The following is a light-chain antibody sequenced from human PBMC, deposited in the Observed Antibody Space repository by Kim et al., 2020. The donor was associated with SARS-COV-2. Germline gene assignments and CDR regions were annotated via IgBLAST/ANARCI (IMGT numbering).Light chain of an antibody. Sequence: EIVMTQSPATLSVSLGERVTLSCRASESVKTYLAWYQQRPGQAPRLLIYGASTSATGIPARFSGSGSGTDFTVTISSLQAEDAAVYYCQQHNKWPLTFGGGTKVDIK. CDR2: GAS. CDR3: QQHNKWPLT. CDR1: ESVKTY. J-gene: IGKJ4*01. V-gene: IGKV3-15*01.